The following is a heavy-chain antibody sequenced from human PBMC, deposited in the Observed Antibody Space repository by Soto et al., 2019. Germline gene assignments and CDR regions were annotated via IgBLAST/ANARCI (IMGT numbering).Heavy chain of an antibody. Sequence: GGSLRLSCAAAGFTFSSNWMSWVRQAPGKGLEWVANIKQDGSEEYYVDSVKGRFIISRDNAKNSVYLQMNRLRAEDTAVYYCARGVSFKTNVYYFDSWGQGTLVTVSS. J-gene: IGHJ4*02. CDR3: ARGVSFKTNVYYFDS. CDR1: GFTFSSNW. D-gene: IGHD2-2*01. CDR2: IKQDGSEE. V-gene: IGHV3-7*04.